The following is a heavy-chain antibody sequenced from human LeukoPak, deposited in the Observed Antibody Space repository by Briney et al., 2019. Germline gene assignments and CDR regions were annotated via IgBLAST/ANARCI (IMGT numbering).Heavy chain of an antibody. D-gene: IGHD3-22*01. CDR3: AKDRGGDSSGYYFDY. J-gene: IGHJ4*02. Sequence: PGGSLRLSCAASGFTFSSYAMSWVRQAPGKGLEWVSAISGSGGSTYYADSVKGRFTISRDNSKNTLYLQMNSLRAEDTAVYYCAKDRGGDSSGYYFDYWGQGTLVTVSS. V-gene: IGHV3-23*01. CDR1: GFTFSSYA. CDR2: ISGSGGST.